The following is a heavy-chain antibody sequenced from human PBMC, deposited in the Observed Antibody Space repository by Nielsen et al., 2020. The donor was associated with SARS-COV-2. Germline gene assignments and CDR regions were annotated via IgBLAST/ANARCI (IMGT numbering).Heavy chain of an antibody. CDR3: ARQKGYDILTGYYPLDY. J-gene: IGHJ4*02. Sequence: GESLKISCKGSGYNFTNYWIGWVRQMPGKGLEWMGRIDPSDSYTNYSPSFQGHVTISADKSISTAYLQWSSLKASDTAMYYCARQKGYDILTGYYPLDYWGQGTLVTVSS. CDR2: IDPSDSYT. V-gene: IGHV5-10-1*01. CDR1: GYNFTNYW. D-gene: IGHD3-9*01.